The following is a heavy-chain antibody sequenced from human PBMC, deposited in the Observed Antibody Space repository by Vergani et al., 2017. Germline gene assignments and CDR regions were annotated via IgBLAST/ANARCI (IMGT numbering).Heavy chain of an antibody. V-gene: IGHV1-69*01. CDR1: GGTFSSYA. Sequence: QVQLVQSGAEVKKPGSSVKVSCKASGGTFSSYAISWVRQAPGQGLEWMGGIIPIFGTANYAQKFQGRVTITADESTSAAYMELSSLRSEDTAVYYCARGRYYESSGYPRGDYYYYMDVWGKGTTVTVSS. CDR3: ARGRYYESSGYPRGDYYYYMDV. D-gene: IGHD3-22*01. CDR2: IIPIFGTA. J-gene: IGHJ6*03.